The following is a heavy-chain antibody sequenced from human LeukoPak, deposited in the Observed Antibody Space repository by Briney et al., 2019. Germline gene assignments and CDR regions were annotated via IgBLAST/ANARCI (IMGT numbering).Heavy chain of an antibody. J-gene: IGHJ4*02. CDR2: ISGSGGST. V-gene: IGHV3-23*01. CDR3: AKDRSSSWFSGDLDY. CDR1: GFSVSSNY. Sequence: PGGSLRLSCVASGFSVSSNYMNWVRQAPGKGLEWVSAISGSGGSTYYADSVKGRFTISRDNSKNTLYLQMNSLRAEDTAVYYCAKDRSSSWFSGDLDYWGQGTLVTVSS. D-gene: IGHD6-13*01.